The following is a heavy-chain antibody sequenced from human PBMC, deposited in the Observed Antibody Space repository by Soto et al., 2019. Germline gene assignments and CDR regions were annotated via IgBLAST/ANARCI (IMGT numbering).Heavy chain of an antibody. J-gene: IGHJ3*02. D-gene: IGHD3-3*01. CDR2: IIPILGIA. CDR1: GGSFSSYT. Sequence: QVQLVQSGAEVKKPGSSVKVSCKASGGSFSSYTISWVRQAPGQGLEWMGRIIPILGIANYAQKFQGRVTITADKSTSTAYMELSSLRSEDTAVYYCAREGEVNAFDIRGQGTMVTVSS. CDR3: AREGEVNAFDI. V-gene: IGHV1-69*08.